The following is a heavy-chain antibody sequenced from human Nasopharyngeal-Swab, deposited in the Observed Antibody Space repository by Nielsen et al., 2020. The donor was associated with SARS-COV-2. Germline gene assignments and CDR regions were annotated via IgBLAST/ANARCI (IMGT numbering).Heavy chain of an antibody. Sequence: VRQMPGKGLEWVSAISGSGGSTYYADSVKGRFTISRDNSKNTLYLQMNSLRAEDTAVYYCAKDGVVVPAAIGYNWFDPWGQGTLVTSPQ. CDR3: AKDGVVVPAAIGYNWFDP. J-gene: IGHJ5*02. CDR2: ISGSGGST. D-gene: IGHD2-2*02. V-gene: IGHV3-23*01.